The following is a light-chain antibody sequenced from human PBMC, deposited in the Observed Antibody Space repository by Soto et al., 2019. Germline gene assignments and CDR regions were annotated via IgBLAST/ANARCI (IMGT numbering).Light chain of an antibody. CDR2: EVS. V-gene: IGLV2-8*01. CDR1: SSDVGGYNY. CDR3: SSYACSNTWV. J-gene: IGLJ2*01. Sequence: QSALTQPPSASGSPGQSVTISCTGTSSDVGGYNYVSWYQQHPGNAPKLMIYEVSKRPSGVPDRFSGSKSGNTASLTVSGLQAEDEADYYCSSYACSNTWVFGGGTKLTVL.